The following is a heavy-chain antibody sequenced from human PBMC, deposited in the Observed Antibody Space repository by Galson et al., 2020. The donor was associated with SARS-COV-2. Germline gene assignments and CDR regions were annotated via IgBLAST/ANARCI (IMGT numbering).Heavy chain of an antibody. CDR1: GLTFSGYG. CDR3: AELRTNWYFDY. D-gene: IGHD1-1*01. CDR2: IWHDGNKI. J-gene: IGHJ4*02. V-gene: IGHV3-33*06. Sequence: GGSLRLSCAASGLTFSGYGMHWVRQAPGKGLEWVAIIWHDGNKIYYADSVKGRFTISRDNSKNTLYLEMNSLRTEDTAVYYCAELRTNWYFDYWGQGTLVTVSS.